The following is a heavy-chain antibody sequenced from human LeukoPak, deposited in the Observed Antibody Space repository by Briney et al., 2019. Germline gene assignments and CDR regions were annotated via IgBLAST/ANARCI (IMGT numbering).Heavy chain of an antibody. CDR1: GYSISRFYY. CDR3: ATLAASAPRYFDY. Sequence: SETLSLTCAVSGYSISRFYYWGWIRQPPGKGLEWIASIYHSGSTYYNPSLKSRITISVDTSKNQFSLKLTSVTAVDAAVYYCATLAASAPRYFDYWGQGILVTVSS. V-gene: IGHV4-38-2*01. D-gene: IGHD6-13*01. CDR2: IYHSGST. J-gene: IGHJ4*02.